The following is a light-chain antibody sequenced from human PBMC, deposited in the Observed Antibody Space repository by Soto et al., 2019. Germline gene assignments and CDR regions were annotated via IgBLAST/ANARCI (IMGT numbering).Light chain of an antibody. Sequence: QSVLTQPASVSRSPGQSITISCTGTSSDVGGYNYVAWYQQHPGKAPKLMIYEVSNRPSGVSNRFSGSKSGNTASLTISGLQAEDEADYYCSSYTNKNTLVFGGGTKLTVL. V-gene: IGLV2-14*01. CDR1: SSDVGGYNY. CDR2: EVS. CDR3: SSYTNKNTLV. J-gene: IGLJ3*02.